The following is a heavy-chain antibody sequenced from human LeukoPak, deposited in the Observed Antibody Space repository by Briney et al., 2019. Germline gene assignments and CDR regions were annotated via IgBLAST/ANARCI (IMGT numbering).Heavy chain of an antibody. D-gene: IGHD3-22*01. CDR3: ARNPQGYDSSGYYYGYYFDY. V-gene: IGHV4-34*01. Sequence: SGTLSLTCAVYGGSFSGYYWSWIRQPPGKGLEWIGEINHSGSTNYNPSLKSRVTISVDTSKNQFSLKLSSATAADTAVYYCARNPQGYDSSGYYYGYYFDYWGQGTLVTVSS. CDR1: GGSFSGYY. CDR2: INHSGST. J-gene: IGHJ4*02.